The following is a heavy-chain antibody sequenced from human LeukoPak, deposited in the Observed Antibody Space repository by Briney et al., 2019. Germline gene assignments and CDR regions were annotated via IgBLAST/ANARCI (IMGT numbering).Heavy chain of an antibody. J-gene: IGHJ4*02. D-gene: IGHD1-14*01. CDR1: GFTFSSYG. CDR3: AKAAPPDY. Sequence: GGSLRLSCAASGFTFSSYGMHWVRQAPGKGLEWVAVISYDGSNKYYADSVKGRFTISRDNPKNTLYLQMNSLRAEDTAVYYCAKAAPPDYWGQGTLVTVSS. CDR2: ISYDGSNK. V-gene: IGHV3-30*18.